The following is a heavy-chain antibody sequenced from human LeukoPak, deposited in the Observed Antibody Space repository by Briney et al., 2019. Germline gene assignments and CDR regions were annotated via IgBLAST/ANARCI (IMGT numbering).Heavy chain of an antibody. J-gene: IGHJ4*02. V-gene: IGHV4-59*08. Sequence: SETLSLTCTVSGGSINSYYWSWIRQPPGKGLEWIGYIYYSGSTNYNPSLKSRVTISVDTSKNQFSLKLSSVTAADTAVYYCARQERYSSGWYVSYWGQGTLVTVSS. CDR3: ARQERYSSGWYVSY. CDR1: GGSINSYY. CDR2: IYYSGST. D-gene: IGHD6-19*01.